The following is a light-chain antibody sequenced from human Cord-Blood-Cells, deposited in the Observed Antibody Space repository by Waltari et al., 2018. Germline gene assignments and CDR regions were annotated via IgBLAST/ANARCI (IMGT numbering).Light chain of an antibody. V-gene: IGKV1-5*03. Sequence: DIQMTQSPSTPSASVGDRVTITCRASQSISSWLAWYQQKPGKAPKLLIYKASSLESGVPSRFSGSGSGTEFTLTISRLQPDDFATYYCQQYNSYSPWTFGQGTKVEIK. CDR3: QQYNSYSPWT. CDR1: QSISSW. J-gene: IGKJ1*01. CDR2: KAS.